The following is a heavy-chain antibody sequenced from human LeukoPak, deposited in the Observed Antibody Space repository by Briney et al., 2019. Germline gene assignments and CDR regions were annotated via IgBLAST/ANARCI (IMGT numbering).Heavy chain of an antibody. CDR2: IYYSGST. J-gene: IGHJ4*02. V-gene: IGHV4-39*07. CDR1: GGSISSSSYY. CDR3: ARGVGLTQGGTFDY. Sequence: SETLSLTCTVSGGSISSSSYYWGWIRQPPGKGLECIGSIYYSGSTHYNSSLKSRVTISVDTSKNQLSLKLSSVTAADTAVYYCARGVGLTQGGTFDYWGQGTLVTVSS. D-gene: IGHD1-1*01.